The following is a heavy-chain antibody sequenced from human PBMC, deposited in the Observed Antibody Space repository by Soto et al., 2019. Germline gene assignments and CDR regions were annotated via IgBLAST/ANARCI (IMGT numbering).Heavy chain of an antibody. CDR2: IYWDDDK. Sequence: QITLKESGPPLVRPPQTLTLTCTFSGFSLTSGVGVGWIRQPPGKALEWLALIYWDDDKRDSPSLKNRLTITKDTPKHRVVLTMTNVRPVDTAPYFFALIVPQIVTVGGHGGFDSWGQGTLVTVSS. V-gene: IGHV2-5*02. D-gene: IGHD2-21*02. CDR3: ALIVPQIVTVGGHGGFDS. CDR1: GFSLTSGVG. J-gene: IGHJ4*02.